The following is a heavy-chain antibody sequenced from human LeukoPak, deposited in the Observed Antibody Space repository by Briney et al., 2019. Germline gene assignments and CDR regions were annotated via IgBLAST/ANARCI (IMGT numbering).Heavy chain of an antibody. D-gene: IGHD2-2*01. V-gene: IGHV3-21*01. Sequence: GGSLRLSCAASGFTFSSYAMTWVRQAPGKGLEWVSSISSNNNIYYADSVKGRFTISRDNAKNSLSLQMNSLRGEDTAVYYCGREDCNNVRCYGASDAWGQGTLVTVSS. CDR3: GREDCNNVRCYGASDA. CDR2: ISSNNNI. J-gene: IGHJ5*02. CDR1: GFTFSSYA.